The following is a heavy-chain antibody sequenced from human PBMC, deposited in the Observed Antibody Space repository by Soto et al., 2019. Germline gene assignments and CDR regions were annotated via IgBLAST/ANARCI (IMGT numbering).Heavy chain of an antibody. D-gene: IGHD4-17*01. CDR2: ISGSGGRT. J-gene: IGHJ6*02. Sequence: GGSLRLSCAASGFTFSSYAMGWVRQAPGKGLEWVSAISGSGGRTYYADSVKGRFTISRDNSKNTLYLQMNSLRAEDTAVYYCAKDTDYGDYDMTKYYYNGMDVWGQGTTVTVSS. V-gene: IGHV3-23*01. CDR3: AKDTDYGDYDMTKYYYNGMDV. CDR1: GFTFSSYA.